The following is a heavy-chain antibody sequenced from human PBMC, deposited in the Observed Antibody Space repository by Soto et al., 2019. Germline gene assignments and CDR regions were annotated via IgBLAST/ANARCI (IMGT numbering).Heavy chain of an antibody. Sequence: EVQLLESGGGLVQAGGSLRLSCAASGFTFNTFEMSWVRQAPGRGLEWVSFISTDSSRAYYADAVKGRFTISRDNSKHTLYLQRNSLTAEDTAVYACVKGGWLDFWGQGTLVTVSS. D-gene: IGHD3-16*01. CDR2: ISTDSSRA. CDR3: VKGGWLDF. J-gene: IGHJ5*01. V-gene: IGHV3-23*01. CDR1: GFTFNTFE.